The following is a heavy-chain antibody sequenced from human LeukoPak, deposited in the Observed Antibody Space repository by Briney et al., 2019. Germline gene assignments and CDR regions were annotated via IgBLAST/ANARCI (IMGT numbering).Heavy chain of an antibody. CDR3: ANAKYSSSAGLGY. CDR2: ISWNSGSI. D-gene: IGHD6-6*01. J-gene: IGHJ4*02. CDR1: GFTFDDYA. Sequence: GGSLRLSCAASGFTFDDYAMHWVRQAPGKGLEWVSGISWNSGSIGYADSVKGRFTISRDNAKNSLYLQMNRLRAEDTALYYCANAKYSSSAGLGYWGQGTLVTVSS. V-gene: IGHV3-9*01.